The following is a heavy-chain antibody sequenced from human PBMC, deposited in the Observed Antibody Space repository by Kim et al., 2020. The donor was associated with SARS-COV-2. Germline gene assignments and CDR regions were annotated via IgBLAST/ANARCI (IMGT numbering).Heavy chain of an antibody. CDR3: ARTPDILTGYYSFDY. V-gene: IGHV1-3*01. CDR2: INAGNGNT. D-gene: IGHD3-9*01. J-gene: IGHJ4*02. CDR1: GYTFTSYA. Sequence: ASVKVSCKASGYTFTSYAMHWVRKAPGQRLEWMGWINAGNGNTKYSQKFQGRVTITRDTSASKAYMELSSLRSEDTAVYYCARTPDILTGYYSFDYWGQGTLVTVSS.